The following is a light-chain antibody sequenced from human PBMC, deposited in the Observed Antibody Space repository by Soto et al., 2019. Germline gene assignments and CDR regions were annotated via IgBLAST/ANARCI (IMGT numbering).Light chain of an antibody. CDR2: GAS. V-gene: IGKV1-33*01. J-gene: IGKJ1*01. Sequence: DIPMTQSPSSLSASVGDRVTITCQASQDISNYLNWYQQKPGKAPKLLIYGASNLETGVPSRFSGSGSGTDFTFTISSLQPEDIATYYCQQYDNLPWTFGQGTKVEIK. CDR1: QDISNY. CDR3: QQYDNLPWT.